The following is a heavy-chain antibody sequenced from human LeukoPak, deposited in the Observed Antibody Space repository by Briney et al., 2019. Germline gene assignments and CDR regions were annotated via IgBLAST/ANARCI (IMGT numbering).Heavy chain of an antibody. J-gene: IGHJ6*03. Sequence: PSETLSLTCAVSGYSISSGYYWGWIRQPPGKGLECIGSIYHSGSTYYNPSLKSRVTISVDTSKNQFSLKLSSVTAADTAGDYCARVSYYRSGYYYYYYYYYMDVWGKGTTVTVSS. CDR3: ARVSYYRSGYYYYYYYYYMDV. CDR1: GYSISSGYY. D-gene: IGHD3-22*01. CDR2: IYHSGST. V-gene: IGHV4-38-2*01.